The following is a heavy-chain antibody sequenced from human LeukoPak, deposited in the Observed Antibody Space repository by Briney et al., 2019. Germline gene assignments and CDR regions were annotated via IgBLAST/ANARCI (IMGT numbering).Heavy chain of an antibody. Sequence: SETLSLTCAVYGGSLINYYWSWIRQSPGKGLEWIGDIDHSGGTTYNPALRSRVAMSIDPSRNQFYLKMTSVTASDTAVYYCAIVVWQVGSPGPWGQGSLGTVSS. CDR1: GGSLINYY. CDR2: IDHSGGT. CDR3: AIVVWQVGSPGP. D-gene: IGHD2-21*01. J-gene: IGHJ4*02. V-gene: IGHV4-34*10.